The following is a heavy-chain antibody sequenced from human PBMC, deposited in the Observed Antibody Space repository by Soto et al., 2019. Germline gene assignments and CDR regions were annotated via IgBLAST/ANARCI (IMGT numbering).Heavy chain of an antibody. V-gene: IGHV3-23*01. Sequence: PGGALRLSFAAPGFSFYTHSMNWVRPGPGEGLGWVSAIGDSGDTKYYADSVKGRFTISRDNSRNTLYLQMSSLRADDTAVYYCVKDWRGKNCPCMDVWGQGTSVTVSS. CDR1: GFSFYTHS. CDR3: VKDWRGKNCPCMDV. J-gene: IGHJ6*02. D-gene: IGHD3-3*01. CDR2: IGDSGDTK.